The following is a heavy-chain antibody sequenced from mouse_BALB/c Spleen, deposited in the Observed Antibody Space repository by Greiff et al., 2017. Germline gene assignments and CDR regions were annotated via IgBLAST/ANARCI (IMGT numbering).Heavy chain of an antibody. CDR1: GYTFTSYW. J-gene: IGHJ3*01. D-gene: IGHD2-12*01. Sequence: QVQLQQHGAELVKPGASVKLSCKASGYTFTSYWMHWVKQRPGQGLEWIGEIDPSDSYTNYNQKFKGKATLTVDKSSSTAYMQLSSLTSEDSAVYYCARPSYYRCAYWGQGTLVTVSA. V-gene: IGHV1-69*02. CDR2: IDPSDSYT. CDR3: ARPSYYRCAY.